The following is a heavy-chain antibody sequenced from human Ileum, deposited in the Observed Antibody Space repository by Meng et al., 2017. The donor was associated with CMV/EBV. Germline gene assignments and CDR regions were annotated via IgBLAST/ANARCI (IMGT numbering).Heavy chain of an antibody. V-gene: IGHV4-59*01. Sequence: SETLSLTCTVSGGSISSYYWSWIRQPPGKGLEWIGYIYYSGSTNYNPSLKSRVTISVDTSKNQFSLKLSSVTAADTAGYYGAGGKKVGATWLDAFDIWGQGTLSPSPQ. CDR3: AGGKKVGATWLDAFDI. CDR2: IYYSGST. J-gene: IGHJ3*02. D-gene: IGHD1-26*01. CDR1: GGSISSYY.